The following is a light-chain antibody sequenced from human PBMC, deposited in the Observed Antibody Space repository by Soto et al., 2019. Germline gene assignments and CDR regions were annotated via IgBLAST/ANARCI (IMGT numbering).Light chain of an antibody. V-gene: IGLV1-51*01. CDR3: ASWDISLNVIL. CDR2: DNS. CDR1: TSNLGNNY. Sequence: QSLLTQPPSVSAAPGQRVTISCSGTTSNLGNNYVAWYQQVPGTAPKLLIYDNSRRPSGIPDRFSGSKSGTSATLGITGLQTGDEADYYCASWDISLNVILFGGGTKVTVL. J-gene: IGLJ2*01.